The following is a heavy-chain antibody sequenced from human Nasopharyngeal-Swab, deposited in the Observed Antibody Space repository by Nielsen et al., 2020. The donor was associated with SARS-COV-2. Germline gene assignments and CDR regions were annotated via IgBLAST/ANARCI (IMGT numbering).Heavy chain of an antibody. CDR1: GFTFSSYS. J-gene: IGHJ6*03. D-gene: IGHD6-13*01. Sequence: GGSLRLSCAASGFTFSSYSMNWVRQAPGKGLEWVSYISSSSSTIYYADSVKGRFTISRDNAKNSLYLQMNSLRAEGTAVYYCARVAAAAGPYYYYMDVWGKGTTVTVSS. CDR2: ISSSSSTI. CDR3: ARVAAAAGPYYYYMDV. V-gene: IGHV3-48*01.